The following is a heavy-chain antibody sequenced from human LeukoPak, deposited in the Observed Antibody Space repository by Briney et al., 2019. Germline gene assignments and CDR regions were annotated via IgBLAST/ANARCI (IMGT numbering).Heavy chain of an antibody. CDR3: ANYDILTGYPGGY. J-gene: IGHJ4*02. Sequence: GRSLRLSCTVSGFTFSDDAMSWVRQAPGKGLEWVGFIRSKAFGGTTQYAASVKGRFTISRDDSKSIAYLHMNRLKTEDTAVYYCANYDILTGYPGGYWGQGTLVTVSS. CDR2: IRSKAFGGTT. CDR1: GFTFSDDA. V-gene: IGHV3-49*04. D-gene: IGHD3-9*01.